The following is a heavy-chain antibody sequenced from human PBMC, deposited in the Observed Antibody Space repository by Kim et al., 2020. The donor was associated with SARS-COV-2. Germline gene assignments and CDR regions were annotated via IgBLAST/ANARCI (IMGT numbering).Heavy chain of an antibody. CDR2: GTT. V-gene: IGHV3-15*01. CDR3: TTVPYGMDV. Sequence: GTTDYAAPMKGRFTISRDDSKNTLYLQMNSLNTEDTAVYYCTTVPYGMDVWGQGTTVTVSS. J-gene: IGHJ6*02.